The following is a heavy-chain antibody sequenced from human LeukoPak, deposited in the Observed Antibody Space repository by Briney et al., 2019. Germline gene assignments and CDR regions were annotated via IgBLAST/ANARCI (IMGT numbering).Heavy chain of an antibody. V-gene: IGHV4-31*03. CDR2: IYYSGST. CDR1: GGSISSGGYY. J-gene: IGHJ5*02. CDR3: ARASSSGYYYVNWFDP. D-gene: IGHD3-22*01. Sequence: SETLSLTCTVSGGSISSGGYYWSWLRQHPGKGLEWIGYIYYSGSTYYNPSLKSRVTISVDTSKNQFSLKLSSVTAADAAVYYCARASSSGYYYVNWFDPWGQGTLVTVSS.